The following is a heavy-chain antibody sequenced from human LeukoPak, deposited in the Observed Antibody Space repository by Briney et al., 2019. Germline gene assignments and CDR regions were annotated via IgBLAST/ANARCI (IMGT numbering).Heavy chain of an antibody. Sequence: PGRSLRLSCAASGFTFGTYAMTWVRQPPGKGLEWVSSISGGGGSTYFADSVRGRFAISRDNSKNTLYLQMNSLRAEDTAIYYCAKGPVGDSYGYRFFDYWGQGTLVTVSS. V-gene: IGHV3-23*01. CDR1: GFTFGTYA. D-gene: IGHD5-18*01. CDR3: AKGPVGDSYGYRFFDY. J-gene: IGHJ4*02. CDR2: ISGGGGST.